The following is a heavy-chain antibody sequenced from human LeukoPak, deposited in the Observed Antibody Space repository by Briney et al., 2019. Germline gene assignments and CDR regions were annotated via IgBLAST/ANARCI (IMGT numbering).Heavy chain of an antibody. CDR3: ARSQVDTAMVIGD. J-gene: IGHJ4*02. CDR1: GGSISSSSYY. D-gene: IGHD5-18*01. V-gene: IGHV4-39*01. CDR2: IYYSGST. Sequence: SETLPLTCTVSGGSISSSSYYWGWIRQPPGKGLEWIGSIYYSGSTYYNPSLKSRVTISVDTSKNQFSLKLSSVTAADTAVYYCARSQVDTAMVIGDWGQGTLVTVSS.